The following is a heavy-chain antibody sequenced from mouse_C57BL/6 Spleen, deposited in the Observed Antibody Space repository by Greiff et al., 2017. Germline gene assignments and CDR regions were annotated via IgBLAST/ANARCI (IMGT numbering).Heavy chain of an antibody. J-gene: IGHJ1*03. CDR2: ISSGSSTI. CDR3: ARGGNYDAYWYFDV. V-gene: IGHV5-17*01. CDR1: GFTFSDYG. D-gene: IGHD2-1*01. Sequence: EVKLVESGGGLVTPGGSLKLSCAASGFTFSDYGMHWVSQAPEKGLEWVAYISSGSSTIYYADTVKGRFTISRDNAKNTLFLQMTSLRSEDTAMYYCARGGNYDAYWYFDVWGTGTTVTVSS.